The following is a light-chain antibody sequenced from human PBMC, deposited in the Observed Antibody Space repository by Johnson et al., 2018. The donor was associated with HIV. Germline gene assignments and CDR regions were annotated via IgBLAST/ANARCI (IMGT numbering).Light chain of an antibody. CDR3: GTWDSSLSAHYV. V-gene: IGLV1-51*02. CDR2: ENN. Sequence: QSVLTQPPSVSAAPGQMVSISCSGSSSNIGKNYVSWYQVLPGTAPKLLIYENNQLPSGIPDRFSGSKSGTSATLGITGLQTGDEADYYCGTWDSSLSAHYVFGTGTKITVV. J-gene: IGLJ1*01. CDR1: SSNIGKNY.